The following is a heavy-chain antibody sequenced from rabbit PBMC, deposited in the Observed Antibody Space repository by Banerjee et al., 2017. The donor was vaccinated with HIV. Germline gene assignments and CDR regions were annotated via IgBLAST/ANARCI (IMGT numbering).Heavy chain of an antibody. D-gene: IGHD2-1*01. J-gene: IGHJ4*01. V-gene: IGHV1S45*01. Sequence: QEQLEESGGDLVKPEGSLTLTCTASAFSFSNKYVMCWVRQAPGKGLEWIACINTSSGNTVYASWAKGRFSISSDNAQNTVDLQMNSLTAADTATYFCARSRDGGFDLWGPGTLVTVS. CDR2: INTSSGNT. CDR1: AFSFSNKYV. CDR3: ARSRDGGFDL.